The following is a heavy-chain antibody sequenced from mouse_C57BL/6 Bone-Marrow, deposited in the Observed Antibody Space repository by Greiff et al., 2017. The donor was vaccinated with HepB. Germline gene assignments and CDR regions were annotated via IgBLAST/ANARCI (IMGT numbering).Heavy chain of an antibody. CDR1: GYAFTNYL. V-gene: IGHV1-54*01. D-gene: IGHD1-1*01. CDR3: ARSVHYYGSSYWYFDV. Sequence: QVTLKESGAELVRPGTSVKVSCKASGYAFTNYLIEWVKQRPGQGLEWIGVINPGSGGTNYNEKFKGKATLTADKSSSTAYMQLSSLTSEDSAVYFCARSVHYYGSSYWYFDVWGTGTTVTVSS. CDR2: INPGSGGT. J-gene: IGHJ1*03.